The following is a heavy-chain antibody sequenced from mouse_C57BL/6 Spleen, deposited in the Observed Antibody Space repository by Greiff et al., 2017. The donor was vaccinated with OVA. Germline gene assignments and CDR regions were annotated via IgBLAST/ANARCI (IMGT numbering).Heavy chain of an antibody. Sequence: EVQVVESGGGLVQPGGSLKLSCAASGFTFSDYGMAWVRQAPRKGPEWVAFISNLAYSIYYADTVTGRFTISRENAKNTLYLEMSSLRSEDTAMYYCARQGEGYYEGILAYWGQGTLVTVSA. V-gene: IGHV5-15*01. D-gene: IGHD2-3*01. CDR1: GFTFSDYG. CDR2: ISNLAYSI. CDR3: ARQGEGYYEGILAY. J-gene: IGHJ3*01.